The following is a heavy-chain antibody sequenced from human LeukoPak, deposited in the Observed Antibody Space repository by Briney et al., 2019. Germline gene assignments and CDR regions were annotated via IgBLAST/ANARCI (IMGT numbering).Heavy chain of an antibody. CDR1: GFTFSSYA. V-gene: IGHV3-23*01. Sequence: QPGGSLRLSCAASGFTFSSYAMSWVRQAPGKGLEWVSAISGSGGSTYYADSVKGRFTISRDNSKNTLYLQMNSLRAEDTAVYYCAKDLGGSGSRLYYFDYWGQGTLVTVSS. J-gene: IGHJ4*02. CDR3: AKDLGGSGSRLYYFDY. D-gene: IGHD3-10*01. CDR2: ISGSGGST.